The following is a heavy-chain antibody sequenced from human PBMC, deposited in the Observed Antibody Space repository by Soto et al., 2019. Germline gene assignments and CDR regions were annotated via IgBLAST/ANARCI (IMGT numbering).Heavy chain of an antibody. J-gene: IGHJ6*02. CDR1: GGSFSGYY. CDR2: INHSGST. D-gene: IGHD6-19*01. Sequence: SETLSLTCAVYGGSFSGYYWSWIRQPPGKGLEWIGEINHSGSTNYNPSLKSRVTISVDTSKNQFSLKLSSVTAADTAVYYCAAVAGTIQYYYGMDVWGQGTTVTVSS. CDR3: AAVAGTIQYYYGMDV. V-gene: IGHV4-34*01.